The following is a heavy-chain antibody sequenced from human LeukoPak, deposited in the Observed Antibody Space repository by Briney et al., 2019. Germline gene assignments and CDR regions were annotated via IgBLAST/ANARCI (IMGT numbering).Heavy chain of an antibody. CDR2: IYYSGST. Sequence: KPSETLSLTCTVSGGSISSYYWSWIRQPPGKGLEWIGYIYYSGSTNYNPSLKSRVTISLDTSKKQFSLNLYSVTAADTAVYYCVRQRLLWFGESNSGFDYWGQGILVTVSS. CDR1: GGSISSYY. V-gene: IGHV4-59*08. D-gene: IGHD3-10*01. CDR3: VRQRLLWFGESNSGFDY. J-gene: IGHJ4*02.